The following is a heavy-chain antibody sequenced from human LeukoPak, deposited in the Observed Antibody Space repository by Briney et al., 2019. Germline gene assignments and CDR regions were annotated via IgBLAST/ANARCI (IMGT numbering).Heavy chain of an antibody. J-gene: IGHJ4*02. V-gene: IGHV1-46*01. D-gene: IGHD3-22*01. CDR3: ARATSGYYDYFDY. CDR2: INPSGGST. CDR1: GYTFSNYY. Sequence: ASVKVSCKASGYTFSNYYIHWVRQAPGQGLEWMGIINPSGGSTTYAQKFQGRVTMTRDMSTSTVYMELISLRSEDTAVYYCARATSGYYDYFDYWGQGTLVTVSS.